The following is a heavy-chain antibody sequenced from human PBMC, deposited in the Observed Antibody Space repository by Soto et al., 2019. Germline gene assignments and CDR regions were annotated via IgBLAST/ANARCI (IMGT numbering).Heavy chain of an antibody. Sequence: QVQLLQSGAEVKKPGASVXVSCKASGYKFTTYXITWVRQAPGQGLEWLGGISTYNGNTDYAQNLQDRVTMTTETSTSTAYLEVRSLTSDDTAVYFCARGLGTNGLDVWGQGTTVTVSS. D-gene: IGHD7-27*01. CDR2: ISTYNGNT. V-gene: IGHV1-18*04. CDR3: ARGLGTNGLDV. CDR1: GYKFTTYX. J-gene: IGHJ6*02.